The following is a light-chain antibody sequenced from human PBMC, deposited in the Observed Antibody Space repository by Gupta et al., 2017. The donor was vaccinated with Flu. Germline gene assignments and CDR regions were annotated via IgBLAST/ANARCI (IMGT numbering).Light chain of an antibody. CDR1: TSNVGGNY. CDR3: HSWDDTLSVLWV. CDR2: MNN. J-gene: IGLJ3*02. Sequence: VTIASTSRTSNVGGNYVFLFPQRPLTAPNLLLFMNNTRPSGVPALFSFSKSASSTSFAISLLLSEDEADYYSHSWDDTLSVLWVFGGGTKLTVL. V-gene: IGLV1-47*01.